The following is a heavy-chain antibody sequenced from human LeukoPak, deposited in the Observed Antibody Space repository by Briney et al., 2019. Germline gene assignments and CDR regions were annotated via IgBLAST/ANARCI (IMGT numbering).Heavy chain of an antibody. Sequence: KASETLSLTCAVSGYSISSSNWWSWVRQPPGKGLEWIGEIYHSGSTNYNPSLKSRVTISVDKSKNQFSLKLSSVTAADTAVYYCASVPRAGVYSSGWLNFDYWGQGTLVTVSS. V-gene: IGHV4-4*02. CDR1: GYSISSSNW. CDR3: ASVPRAGVYSSGWLNFDY. CDR2: IYHSGST. J-gene: IGHJ4*02. D-gene: IGHD6-19*01.